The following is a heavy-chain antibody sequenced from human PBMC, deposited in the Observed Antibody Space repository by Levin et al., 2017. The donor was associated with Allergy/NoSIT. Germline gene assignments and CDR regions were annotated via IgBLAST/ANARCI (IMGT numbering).Heavy chain of an antibody. CDR3: ARDVFYSGSYYFDY. CDR2: IWFDGSNK. D-gene: IGHD1-26*01. J-gene: IGHJ4*02. CDR1: GFTFSIYG. V-gene: IGHV3-33*01. Sequence: SCAASGFTFSIYGMHWVRQAPGKGLEWVAVIWFDGSNKYYADSVKGRFTISRDNSKNTLYLQMNSLRTEDTAVYYCARDVFYSGSYYFDYWGQGTLVTVSS.